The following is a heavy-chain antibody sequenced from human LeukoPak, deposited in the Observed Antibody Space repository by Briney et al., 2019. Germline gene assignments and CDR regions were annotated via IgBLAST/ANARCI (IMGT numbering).Heavy chain of an antibody. CDR3: ARDLGYCSSTSCYRYGMDV. CDR2: INSDGSST. J-gene: IGHJ6*02. V-gene: IGHV3-74*01. Sequence: GGSLRLSCTASAFSFSTYSMNWVRQAPGKGLVWVSRINSDGSSTSYADSVKGRFTISRDNAKNTLYLQMNSLRAEDTAVYYCARDLGYCSSTSCYRYGMDVWGQGTTVTVSS. D-gene: IGHD2-2*01. CDR1: AFSFSTYS.